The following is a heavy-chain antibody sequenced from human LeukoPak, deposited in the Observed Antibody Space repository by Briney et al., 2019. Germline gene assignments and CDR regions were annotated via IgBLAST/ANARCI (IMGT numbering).Heavy chain of an antibody. CDR1: GFTFSGSA. CDR2: IRSKANSYAT. J-gene: IGHJ4*02. D-gene: IGHD1-26*01. V-gene: IGHV3-73*01. CDR3: TRVGATFLDY. Sequence: GGSLRLSCAASGFTFSGSAMHWVRQASGKGLEWVCRIRSKANSYATAYAASVKGRFTISRDDSKNTAYLQMNSLKTEDTAVYYCTRVGATFLDYWGQGTLVTVSS.